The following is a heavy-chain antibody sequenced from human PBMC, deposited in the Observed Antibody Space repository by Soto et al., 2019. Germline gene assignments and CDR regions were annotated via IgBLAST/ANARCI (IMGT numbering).Heavy chain of an antibody. D-gene: IGHD2-2*01. J-gene: IGHJ6*03. V-gene: IGHV4-59*01. CDR1: GCSISSYY. CDR2: IYYSGST. CDR3: AIPVNYHYYNMDV. Sequence: PSETLSLSCTVSGCSISSYYWSWIRPPPGKGLEWIGYIYYSGSTHYNPSLKSRVTLSVDTSKNQFSLKLSSVTAADTAVYYCAIPVNYHYYNMDVWGKGTMVTVPS.